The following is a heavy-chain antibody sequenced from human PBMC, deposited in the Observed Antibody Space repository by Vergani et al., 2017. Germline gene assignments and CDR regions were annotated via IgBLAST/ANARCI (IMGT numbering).Heavy chain of an antibody. J-gene: IGHJ5*02. D-gene: IGHD4-17*01. Sequence: QVQLQESGPGLVKPSQTLSLTCTVSGGSISSGSYYWSWIRQPAGKGLEWIGRIYTSGSTNYNPSLKSRVTMSVDTSKNQFSLKLSSVTAADTAVYYCARDHSPTTVNWFDPWGQGILVTVSS. CDR3: ARDHSPTTVNWFDP. CDR2: IYTSGST. V-gene: IGHV4-61*02. CDR1: GGSISSGSYY.